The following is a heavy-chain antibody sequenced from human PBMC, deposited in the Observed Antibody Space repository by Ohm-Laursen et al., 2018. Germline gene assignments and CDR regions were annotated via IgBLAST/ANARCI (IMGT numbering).Heavy chain of an antibody. V-gene: IGHV4-61*01. Sequence: TLSLTCTVSGGSVSSGSYYWSWIRQPPGKGLEWIGYIYYSGSTNYNPSLKSRVTISVDTSKNQFSLKLSSVTAADTAVYYCAREGIAVAGPFDYWGQGTLVTVSS. D-gene: IGHD6-19*01. J-gene: IGHJ4*02. CDR1: GGSVSSGSYY. CDR3: AREGIAVAGPFDY. CDR2: IYYSGST.